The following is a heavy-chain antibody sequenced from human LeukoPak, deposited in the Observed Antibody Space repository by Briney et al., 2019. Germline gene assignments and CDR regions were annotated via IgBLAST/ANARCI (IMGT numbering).Heavy chain of an antibody. CDR1: GGAFSTHT. V-gene: IGHV1-69*13. CDR3: ASSVDTAMEWYYFDY. D-gene: IGHD5-18*01. Sequence: SVKVSCKTSGGAFSTHTINWVRQAPGQGLEWMGRIIPVFDKTNYAQKFQGRVTITADESTSTAYMELSSLRSEDTAVYYCASSVDTAMEWYYFDYWGQGTLVTVSS. J-gene: IGHJ4*02. CDR2: IIPVFDKT.